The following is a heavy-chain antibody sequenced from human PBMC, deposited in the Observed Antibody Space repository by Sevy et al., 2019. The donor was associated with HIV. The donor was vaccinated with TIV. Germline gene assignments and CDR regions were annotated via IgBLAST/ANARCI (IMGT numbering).Heavy chain of an antibody. D-gene: IGHD1-26*01. CDR2: ISSTGGNT. CDR1: GFTFSSYV. Sequence: GGFLRLSCAASGFTFSSYVMHWARQAPGKGLESVSAISSTGGNTYYIDSVKGRFTISRDNSKNTLYLQMDSLRVEDMAVDYCVRRGTAGSYDYWGQGALVTVSS. CDR3: VRRGTAGSYDY. V-gene: IGHV3-64*02. J-gene: IGHJ4*02.